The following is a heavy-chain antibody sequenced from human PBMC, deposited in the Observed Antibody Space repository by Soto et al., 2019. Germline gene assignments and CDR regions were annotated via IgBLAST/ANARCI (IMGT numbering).Heavy chain of an antibody. CDR2: ISWNSGSI. Sequence: EVQLVESGGGLVQPGRSLRLSCAASGFTFDDYAMHWVRQAPGKGLEWVSGISWNSGSIGYADSVKGRFTISRDNAKNSLYLXVSXLXPEDTAXYXXAILWGSGSYDMDYLGQGTLVTVSS. V-gene: IGHV3-9*01. CDR1: GFTFDDYA. J-gene: IGHJ4*02. CDR3: AILWGSGSYDMDY. D-gene: IGHD3-10*01.